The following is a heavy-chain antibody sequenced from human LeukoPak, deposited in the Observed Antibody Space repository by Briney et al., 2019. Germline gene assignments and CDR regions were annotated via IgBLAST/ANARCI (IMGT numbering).Heavy chain of an antibody. CDR1: GYSISSGYY. Sequence: KPSETLSLTCAVSGYSISSGYYWGWIRQPPGKGLEWIGSIYHSGSTYYNPSLKSRVTISVDTSKNQFSLKLSSVTAADTAVYYCARGVRRTMVRGVIITRWFDPWGQGTLVTVSS. J-gene: IGHJ5*02. V-gene: IGHV4-38-2*01. CDR2: IYHSGST. D-gene: IGHD3-10*01. CDR3: ARGVRRTMVRGVIITRWFDP.